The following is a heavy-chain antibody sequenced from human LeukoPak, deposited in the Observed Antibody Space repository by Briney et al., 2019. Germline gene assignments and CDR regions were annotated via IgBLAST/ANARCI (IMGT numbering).Heavy chain of an antibody. CDR3: AREARYYYGSGSYPDY. CDR2: ISAYNGNT. D-gene: IGHD3-10*01. Sequence: ASVKVSCKASGYTFTSYGISWVRQAPGQGLEWMGWISAYNGNTNYAQKLQGRVTMTTDTSTSTAYMELRSLRSDDTAVYHCAREARYYYGSGSYPDYWGQGTLVTVSS. CDR1: GYTFTSYG. J-gene: IGHJ4*02. V-gene: IGHV1-18*01.